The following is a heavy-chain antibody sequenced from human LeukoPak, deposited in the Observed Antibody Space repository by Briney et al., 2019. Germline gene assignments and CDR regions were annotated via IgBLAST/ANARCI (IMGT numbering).Heavy chain of an antibody. Sequence: PGGSLSLSCAPSGFPFIGYEMTGVPQAPGRGLEWVSSFSNSDSTVHYADSVKGRFTISRDNAQNSLYLQMSSLRAEDTAVYYCARVEDDYGDYYYGMDVWGQGTTVTVSS. CDR2: FSNSDSTV. D-gene: IGHD4-17*01. J-gene: IGHJ6*02. V-gene: IGHV3-48*03. CDR1: GFPFIGYE. CDR3: ARVEDDYGDYYYGMDV.